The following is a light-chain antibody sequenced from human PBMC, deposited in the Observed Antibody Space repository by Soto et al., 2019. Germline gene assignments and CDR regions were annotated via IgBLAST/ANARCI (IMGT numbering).Light chain of an antibody. J-gene: IGKJ1*01. V-gene: IGKV3-15*01. CDR2: GAS. CDR3: QQYGSSPWK. Sequence: EILMTQSPATLSVSPGERATLSCRASQSVDSNLAWYQQKPGQAPRLLIYGASTRATGISARFSGSGSGTEFTLPISSLQSEDFAVYYCQQYGSSPWKFGRGTKV. CDR1: QSVDSN.